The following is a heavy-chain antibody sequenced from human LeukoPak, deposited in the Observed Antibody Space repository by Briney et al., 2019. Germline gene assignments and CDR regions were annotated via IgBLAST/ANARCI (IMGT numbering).Heavy chain of an antibody. CDR2: IYHSGTT. V-gene: IGHV4-38-2*02. Sequence: PSETLSLTCTVSAYSISSGYYWGWIRQPPGQGLEWIGNIYHSGTTYYSPSLKSRVTISVDTSKNQFSLKLTSVTAADTAVYFCARVTYYYDSSVYYYLQSGAFDIWGQGTMVTVSS. CDR3: ARVTYYYDSSVYYYLQSGAFDI. J-gene: IGHJ3*02. CDR1: AYSISSGYY. D-gene: IGHD3-22*01.